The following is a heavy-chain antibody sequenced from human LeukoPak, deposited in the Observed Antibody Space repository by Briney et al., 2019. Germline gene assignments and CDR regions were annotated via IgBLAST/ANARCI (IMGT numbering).Heavy chain of an antibody. Sequence: GGSLRLSCAASGFSLSDYYMSWVRQAPGKGLEYLAYISNTGTTVYYADSVKGRFTVSRDNAKNSLYLQMTSLRVEDTAVYFCARDLWGGATPMSHWGPGTLVTVSS. CDR3: ARDLWGGATPMSH. V-gene: IGHV3-11*04. D-gene: IGHD5-24*01. CDR2: ISNTGTTV. J-gene: IGHJ4*02. CDR1: GFSLSDYY.